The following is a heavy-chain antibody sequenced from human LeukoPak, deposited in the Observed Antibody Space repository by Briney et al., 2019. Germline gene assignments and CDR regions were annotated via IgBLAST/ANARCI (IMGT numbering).Heavy chain of an antibody. CDR3: AKDLGLQVGASPFDY. CDR2: TRSDGGDE. J-gene: IGHJ4*02. CDR1: GLTLRSYA. Sequence: GGSLRLSCAASGLTLRSYAMHWVRQAPGKGLEWVAFTRSDGGDEHYADSVKGRFTISRDNSHNTLYLQLNSLHSEDTAVYYCAKDLGLQVGASPFDYWGQGTLVTVSS. D-gene: IGHD1-26*01. V-gene: IGHV3-30*02.